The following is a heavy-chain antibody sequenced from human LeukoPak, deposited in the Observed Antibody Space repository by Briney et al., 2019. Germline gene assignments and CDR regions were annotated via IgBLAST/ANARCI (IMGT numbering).Heavy chain of an antibody. CDR2: IKEDGREK. Sequence: GGSLRLSCAASGFTYSTYWMSWVRQAPGKGLEWVANIKEDGREKYYADSVKGRFTISRDNVQSLLYLQMNSLRAEDTAVYYCARDFLYGDTRDYWGQGTLVTVSS. CDR3: ARDFLYGDTRDY. CDR1: GFTYSTYW. D-gene: IGHD2/OR15-2a*01. J-gene: IGHJ4*02. V-gene: IGHV3-7*01.